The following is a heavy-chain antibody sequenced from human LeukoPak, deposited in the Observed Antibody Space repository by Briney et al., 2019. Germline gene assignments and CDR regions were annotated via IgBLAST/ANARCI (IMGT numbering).Heavy chain of an antibody. J-gene: IGHJ3*01. CDR3: AIKLEFLYAFEV. CDR2: INPNSGDT. D-gene: IGHD3-3*02. V-gene: IGHV1-2*02. Sequence: ASVKVSCKASGYTFTGYYLHCVRQAPGQGLEWMGWINPNSGDTNYAEKFQGRVTMTRDTSITTAYMELSRLRSDDTAMYYCAIKLEFLYAFEVWGQGTVVTVSS. CDR1: GYTFTGYY.